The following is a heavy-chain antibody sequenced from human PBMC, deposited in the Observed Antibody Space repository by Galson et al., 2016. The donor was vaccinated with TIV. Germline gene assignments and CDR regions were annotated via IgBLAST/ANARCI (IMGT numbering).Heavy chain of an antibody. CDR1: GGPFITQA. J-gene: IGHJ5*02. CDR3: ARTCSSAGCYYGPLSWFDP. Sequence: SVKVSCKASGGPFITQAISWVRQAPGQGLEWMGGIIPIFGTTNYAQKFQGRVTITTDESTKTAYMELNSLRSEDTAIYYCARTCSSAGCYYGPLSWFDPWVQGTLVTVSS. V-gene: IGHV1-69*05. CDR2: IIPIFGTT. D-gene: IGHD2-2*01.